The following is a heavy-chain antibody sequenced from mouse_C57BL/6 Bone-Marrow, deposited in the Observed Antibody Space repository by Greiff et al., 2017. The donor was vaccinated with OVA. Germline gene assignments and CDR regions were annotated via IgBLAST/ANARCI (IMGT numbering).Heavy chain of an antibody. CDR1: GYTFTDYY. Sequence: QVHVKQSGPELVKPGASVKISCKASGYTFTDYYINWVKQRPGQGLEWIGWIFPGSGSTYYNEKFKGKATLTVDKSSSTAYMLLSSLTSEDSAVYFCASPLHYYGSSPYAMDYWGQGTSVTVSS. V-gene: IGHV1-75*01. D-gene: IGHD1-1*01. CDR2: IFPGSGST. J-gene: IGHJ4*01. CDR3: ASPLHYYGSSPYAMDY.